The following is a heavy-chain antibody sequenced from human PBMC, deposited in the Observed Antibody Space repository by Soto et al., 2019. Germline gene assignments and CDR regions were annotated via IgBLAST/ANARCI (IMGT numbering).Heavy chain of an antibody. J-gene: IGHJ6*02. CDR3: ASSYYYDSSGYSSLYYYYGMAV. Sequence: QVQLVQSGAEVKKPGASVKVSCKASGYTFTSYAMHWVRQAPGQRLEWMGWINAGNGNTKYSQMFQGRVTITRDTXAXXAYMELTSLRSEDTAVYYCASSYYYDSSGYSSLYYYYGMAVWGQGTTVTVSS. CDR1: GYTFTSYA. V-gene: IGHV1-3*01. CDR2: INAGNGNT. D-gene: IGHD3-22*01.